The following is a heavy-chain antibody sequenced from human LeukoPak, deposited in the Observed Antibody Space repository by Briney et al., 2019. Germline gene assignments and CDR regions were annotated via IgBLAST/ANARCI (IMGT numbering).Heavy chain of an antibody. V-gene: IGHV4-39*07. Sequence: SETLSLTCTVSGGSISSSDYYWVWIRQPPGKGLEWIGNIYYSGSTYYNPSLKSRVTISVDKSKNQFSLKLSSVTAADTAVYYCARGVPTVTTYYFDYWGQGTLVTVSS. CDR1: GGSISSSDYY. J-gene: IGHJ4*02. CDR2: IYYSGST. D-gene: IGHD4-17*01. CDR3: ARGVPTVTTYYFDY.